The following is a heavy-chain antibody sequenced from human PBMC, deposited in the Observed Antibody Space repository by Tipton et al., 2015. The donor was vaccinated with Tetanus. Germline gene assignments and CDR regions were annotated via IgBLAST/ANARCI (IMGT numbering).Heavy chain of an antibody. D-gene: IGHD2-21*01. CDR3: ARVLRYSAAGGLDDAFDI. Sequence: GLVKPSETLSLSCTVSGGSTNGFYWTWIRQSAGKGLEWIGRIYGRGSTNYNPSLKSRVAMSMNTSRNQFSLTLTSVTVADTAFYFSARVLRYSAAGGLDDAFDIWGQGTLVSVSS. V-gene: IGHV4-4*07. J-gene: IGHJ3*02. CDR2: IYGRGST. CDR1: GGSTNGFY.